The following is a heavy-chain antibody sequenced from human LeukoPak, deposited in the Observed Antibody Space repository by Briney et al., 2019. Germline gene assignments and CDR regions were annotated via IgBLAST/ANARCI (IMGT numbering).Heavy chain of an antibody. CDR3: TAEIYRGHVYSYYYGMDV. CDR2: IVVGSGNT. V-gene: IGHV1-58*01. J-gene: IGHJ6*02. Sequence: SVKVSCKASGFTFATSAVQWVRQARGQRLEWIGWIVVGSGNTNFAQKFQERVSITRDMSTSTVYMELSSLRSEDTAVYYCTAEIYRGHVYSYYYGMDVWGQGTTVTVFS. D-gene: IGHD5-12*01. CDR1: GFTFATSA.